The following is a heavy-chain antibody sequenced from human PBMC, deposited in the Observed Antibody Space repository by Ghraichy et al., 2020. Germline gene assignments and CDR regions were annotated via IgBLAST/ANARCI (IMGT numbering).Heavy chain of an antibody. V-gene: IGHV3-73*01. CDR3: FGGNTGTFDWFDP. D-gene: IGHD1-14*01. CDR1: GFTFSVSA. J-gene: IGHJ5*02. Sequence: GGSLRLSCAASGFTFSVSAMHWVRQASGKGLEWVGRIRSKANSYATAYAASVQGRFTISRDDSKSTAYLQMNNLKTEDSAVYYCFGGNTGTFDWFDPWGQGTLVTVSS. CDR2: IRSKANSYAT.